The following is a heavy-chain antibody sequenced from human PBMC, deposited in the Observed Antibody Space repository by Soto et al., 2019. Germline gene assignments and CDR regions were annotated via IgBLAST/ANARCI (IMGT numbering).Heavy chain of an antibody. Sequence: GGALRLSCAASGFTFGDYEMSWIRQAAGKGPKWVSFLSRSGKTIYYVDSVKGRFAISRDNAKDSLFLQMNNLRAEDTAVYYCVRDWSPFWGMDVWGQGTPVTVSS. J-gene: IGHJ6*02. CDR2: LSRSGKTI. CDR3: VRDWSPFWGMDV. V-gene: IGHV3-11*04. CDR1: GFTFGDYE.